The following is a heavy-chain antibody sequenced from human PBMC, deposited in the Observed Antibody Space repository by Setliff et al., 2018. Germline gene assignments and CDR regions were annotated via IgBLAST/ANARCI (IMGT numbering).Heavy chain of an antibody. Sequence: GGSLRLSCAASGFTFSSYAMHWVRQAPGKGLEWVAVISYDGSNKYYADSVKGRFTISRDNSKNTLYLQMNSLRAEDTAVYYCATDRLGDSGWYNFEYWGQGTLVTVSS. CDR2: ISYDGSNK. V-gene: IGHV3-30*07. J-gene: IGHJ4*02. CDR1: GFTFSSYA. CDR3: ATDRLGDSGWYNFEY. D-gene: IGHD6-19*01.